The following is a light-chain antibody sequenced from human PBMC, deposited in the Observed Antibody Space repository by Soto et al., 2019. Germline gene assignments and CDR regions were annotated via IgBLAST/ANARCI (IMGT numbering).Light chain of an antibody. CDR2: DAS. CDR3: QQRSNWRLT. Sequence: EIVLTQSPATLSLPTGERATLSCRASQSVSSYLAWYQQKPGQAPRLLIYDASNRATGIPARFSGSGSGTDFTLTISSLEPEDFAVYYCQQRSNWRLTFGGGTKVEIK. J-gene: IGKJ4*01. CDR1: QSVSSY. V-gene: IGKV3-11*01.